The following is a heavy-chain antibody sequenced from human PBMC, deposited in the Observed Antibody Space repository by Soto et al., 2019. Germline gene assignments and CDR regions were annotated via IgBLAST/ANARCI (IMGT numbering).Heavy chain of an antibody. CDR2: IKSKTDGGTT. CDR1: GFTFSNAW. J-gene: IGHJ6*02. D-gene: IGHD3-22*01. CDR3: TTGIVVVSPAGMDV. V-gene: IGHV3-15*01. Sequence: EVQLVESGGGLVKPGGSLRLSCAASGFTFSNAWMSWVRQAPGKGLEWVGRIKSKTDGGTTDYAAPVKGRFTISRDDAKNTLYLQMNSLKTADTAVYYCTTGIVVVSPAGMDVWGQGTTVSVSS.